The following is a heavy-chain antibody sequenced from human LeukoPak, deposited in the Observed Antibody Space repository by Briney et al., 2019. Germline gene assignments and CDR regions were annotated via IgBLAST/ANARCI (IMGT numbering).Heavy chain of an antibody. Sequence: SETLSLTCSVSSDSTSTYYWTWVRESPGKGMEGVGHIYQSGSTDYSPSFKSRVTISIDMSKKEFSLKLSSVAVADTAMYYCVRLRWELLAPYFDHWGQGAFVLASS. CDR2: IYQSGST. V-gene: IGHV4-59*13. CDR1: SDSTSTYY. J-gene: IGHJ4*02. D-gene: IGHD2-15*01. CDR3: VRLRWELLAPYFDH.